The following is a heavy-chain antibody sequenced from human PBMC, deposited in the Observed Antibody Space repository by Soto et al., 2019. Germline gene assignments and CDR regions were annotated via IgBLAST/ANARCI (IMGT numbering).Heavy chain of an antibody. CDR2: INPNSGAT. CDR3: VRDLVTTIGDFDY. D-gene: IGHD5-12*01. CDR1: GYTFTGYY. J-gene: IGHJ4*02. V-gene: IGHV1-2*02. Sequence: ASVKVSCKPSGYTFTGYYIHWVRQAPGQGLEWMGWINPNSGATNYAQKFQGRVTMTSDTSMSTAYVELARLRSDDTAVYYCVRDLVTTIGDFDYWGQGTLATVSS.